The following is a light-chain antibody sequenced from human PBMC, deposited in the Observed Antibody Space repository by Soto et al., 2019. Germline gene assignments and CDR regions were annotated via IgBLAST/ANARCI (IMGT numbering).Light chain of an antibody. CDR3: QQHGSSPFT. CDR2: GAS. V-gene: IGKV3-20*01. Sequence: EIVLTQSPGTLSLSPGARATLSCRASQSVGSNYLAWYQQKPGQAPRLLISGASNRATGIPDRFSASGSGTDFTLTISRLKPEDFAVYYCQQHGSSPFTFGPGTKVDI. J-gene: IGKJ3*01. CDR1: QSVGSNY.